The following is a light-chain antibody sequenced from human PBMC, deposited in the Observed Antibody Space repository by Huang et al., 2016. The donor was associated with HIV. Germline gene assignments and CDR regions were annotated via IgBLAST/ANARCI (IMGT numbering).Light chain of an antibody. J-gene: IGKJ2*01. CDR3: QQSYRITRYT. V-gene: IGKV1-39*01. Sequence: DIQMTQSPSSLSASVGDRVTITCRASQNIVRDLNWYQQKSGKAPKLLIYAASSLQRGGPWGFSGIGCGTEFAVTISSRQAEEFATYDGQQSYRITRYTLGEGTEVEIK. CDR2: AAS. CDR1: QNIVRD.